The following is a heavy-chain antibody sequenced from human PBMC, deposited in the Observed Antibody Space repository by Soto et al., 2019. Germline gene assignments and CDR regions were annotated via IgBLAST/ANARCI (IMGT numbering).Heavy chain of an antibody. CDR2: IVVGSGNT. D-gene: IGHD2-15*01. V-gene: IGHV1-58*02. CDR3: AARDYFSGGSCYELGDVFDI. Sequence: GASVKVSCKASGFTFTSSAMQWVRQARGQRLEWIGWIVVGSGNTNYAQKFQERVTITRDMSTSTAYMELSSLRSEDTAVYYCAARDYFSGGSCYELGDVFDISGQGTMDTVSS. CDR1: GFTFTSSA. J-gene: IGHJ3*02.